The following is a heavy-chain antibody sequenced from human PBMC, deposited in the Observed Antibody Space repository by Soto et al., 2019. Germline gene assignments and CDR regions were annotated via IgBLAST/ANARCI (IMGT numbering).Heavy chain of an antibody. Sequence: EVQLVESGAGLVQPGRSLRLSCAASGFTFDDYAMHWVRQAPGKGLEWVSGISWNSGSIGYADSVKGRFTISRDNAKNSLYLQMNSLRAEDTALYYCAKDGSSSWYRGKYNWFDPWGQGTLVTVSS. CDR2: ISWNSGSI. CDR1: GFTFDDYA. D-gene: IGHD6-13*01. J-gene: IGHJ5*02. CDR3: AKDGSSSWYRGKYNWFDP. V-gene: IGHV3-9*01.